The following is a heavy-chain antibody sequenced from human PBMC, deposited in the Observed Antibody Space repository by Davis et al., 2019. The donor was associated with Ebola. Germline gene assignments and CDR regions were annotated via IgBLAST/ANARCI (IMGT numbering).Heavy chain of an antibody. J-gene: IGHJ4*02. CDR2: INSDGSST. D-gene: IGHD3-10*01. V-gene: IGHV3-74*01. CDR1: GFTFSSYW. Sequence: HTGGSLRLSCAASGFTFSSYWMHWVRQAPGKGLVWVSRINSDGSSTSYADSVKGRFTISRDNAKNTLYLQMDSLRVDDTAVYYCSNGRAWSGELTHDYWGQGILVSVSS. CDR3: SNGRAWSGELTHDY.